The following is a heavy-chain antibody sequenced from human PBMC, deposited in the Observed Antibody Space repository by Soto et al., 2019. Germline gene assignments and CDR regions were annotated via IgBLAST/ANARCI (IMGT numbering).Heavy chain of an antibody. Sequence: QVQLVESGGGVVQPGRSLRLSCAASGFTFSSYGMHWVRQAPGKGLEWVAVISYDGSNKYYADSVKGRFTISRDNSKNTLYLQMNSLRAEDTAVYYCAKEPNPLFYGGNFEPGRWGQGTLVTVSS. CDR3: AKEPNPLFYGGNFEPGR. J-gene: IGHJ4*02. V-gene: IGHV3-30*18. D-gene: IGHD4-17*01. CDR2: ISYDGSNK. CDR1: GFTFSSYG.